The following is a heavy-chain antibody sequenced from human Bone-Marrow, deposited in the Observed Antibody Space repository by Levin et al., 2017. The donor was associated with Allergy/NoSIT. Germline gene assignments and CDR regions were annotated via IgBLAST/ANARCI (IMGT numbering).Heavy chain of an antibody. CDR3: ARIYYDFWSGYYDPFDY. CDR1: GYTFTSYG. CDR2: ISAYNGNT. Sequence: PGESLKISCKASGYTFTSYGISWVRQAPGQGLEWMGWISAYNGNTNYAQKLQGRVTMTTDTSTSTAYMELRSLRSDDTAVYYCARIYYDFWSGYYDPFDYWGQGTLVTVSS. D-gene: IGHD3-3*01. V-gene: IGHV1-18*01. J-gene: IGHJ4*02.